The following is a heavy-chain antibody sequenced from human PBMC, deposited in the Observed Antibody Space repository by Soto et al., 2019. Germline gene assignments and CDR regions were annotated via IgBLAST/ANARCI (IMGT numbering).Heavy chain of an antibody. Sequence: EVQLVESGGGLVQPGGSLRLSCAASGFTFRNYWMSWVRQAPGKGLEWVANIKQDGSEKYYVDSVKGRFTISRDNAKNSLYLQMNSLRAEDTAVYYCARKNRIVVVPAAKNDAFDIWGQGTMVTVSS. D-gene: IGHD2-2*01. CDR3: ARKNRIVVVPAAKNDAFDI. J-gene: IGHJ3*02. V-gene: IGHV3-7*01. CDR1: GFTFRNYW. CDR2: IKQDGSEK.